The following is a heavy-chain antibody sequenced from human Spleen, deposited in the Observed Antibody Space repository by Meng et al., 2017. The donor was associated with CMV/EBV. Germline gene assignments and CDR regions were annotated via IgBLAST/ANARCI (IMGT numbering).Heavy chain of an antibody. CDR3: AKDTGSRGGYTLDV. CDR1: GLLFDDYA. J-gene: IGHJ6*02. Sequence: SLKISCVASGLLFDDYAMHWVRQAPGKGLEWVSGISWNSGSIGYGDSVKGRFTISRDNAKNSLYLQMNSLRAEDMGVDYCAKDTGSRGGYTLDVWGQGTTVTVSS. V-gene: IGHV3-9*03. CDR2: ISWNSGSI. D-gene: IGHD5-24*01.